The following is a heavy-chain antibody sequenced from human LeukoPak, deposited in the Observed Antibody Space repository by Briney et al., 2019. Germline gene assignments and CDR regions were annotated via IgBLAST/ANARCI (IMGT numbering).Heavy chain of an antibody. CDR1: GGSFSGYY. CDR3: ARVSPYCNSTSCRDN. J-gene: IGHJ4*01. V-gene: IGHV4-34*01. CDR2: INHSGST. D-gene: IGHD2-2*01. Sequence: SETLSLTCAVYGGSFSGYYWSWLRQPPGKGLEWIGEINHSGSTNYNPSLNSRVTISVDTSKNQFSLNLSSVTAADTAVYYCARVSPYCNSTSCRDNWGQGTLVTVSS.